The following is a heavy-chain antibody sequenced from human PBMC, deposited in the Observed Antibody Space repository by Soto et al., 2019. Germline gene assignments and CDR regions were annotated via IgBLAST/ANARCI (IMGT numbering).Heavy chain of an antibody. CDR2: IWYDGSYK. CDR3: ARGPPLLESYYGSGSYYNEDY. D-gene: IGHD3-10*01. CDR1: GFTFSSYG. V-gene: IGHV3-33*01. Sequence: GGSLRLSCAASGFTFSSYGMHWVRQAPGKGLEWVAVIWYDGSYKYYADSVKGRFTISRDNSKNTLYLQMNSLRAEDTAVYYCARGPPLLESYYGSGSYYNEDYWGQGTLVTVSS. J-gene: IGHJ4*02.